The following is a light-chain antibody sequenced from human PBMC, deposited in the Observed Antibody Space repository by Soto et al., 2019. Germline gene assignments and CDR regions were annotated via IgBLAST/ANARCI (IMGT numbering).Light chain of an antibody. CDR3: QQYNNWPPWT. CDR2: GAS. Sequence: EIVMTQSPATLSVSPGERATLSCRASQNIRSNLAWYQQIPGQAPRLIIHGASTRATGIPARFSGSGSGTEFTLTISGLQSEDYAVYYCQQYNNWPPWTFGQGTKVEI. CDR1: QNIRSN. V-gene: IGKV3-15*01. J-gene: IGKJ1*01.